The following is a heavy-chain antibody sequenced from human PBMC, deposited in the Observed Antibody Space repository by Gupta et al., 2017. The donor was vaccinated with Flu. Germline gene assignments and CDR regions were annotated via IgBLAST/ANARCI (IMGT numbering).Heavy chain of an antibody. CDR1: GSTVRPDS. CDR3: ARVWEVRRGHDY. V-gene: IGHV3-48*01. D-gene: IGHD1-26*01. J-gene: IGHJ4*02. Sequence: ELQVLDSVGGWVHPGGSLRLSCAASGSTVRPDSMNWVRQAPGKGLEWVSHINSSRSYIYYADAVKGRFTISRDNAKNSLSLQMNSLRAEDTAVYFCARVWEVRRGHDYWGQGALVTVSS. CDR2: INSSRSYI.